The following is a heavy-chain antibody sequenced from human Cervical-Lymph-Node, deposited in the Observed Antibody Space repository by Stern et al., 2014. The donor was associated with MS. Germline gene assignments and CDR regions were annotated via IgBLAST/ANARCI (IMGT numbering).Heavy chain of an antibody. J-gene: IGHJ4*02. CDR3: ARDYGDYAFDY. D-gene: IGHD4-17*01. CDR2: IYPGDSET. Sequence: VQLGESRAEVKKPGESLKISCKGSGYSFTANWIACVRQMPVKGLEWKRIIYPGDSETRYSPSCQAQVTISAAKSISTAYLQWSSLKASDTAMYYCARDYGDYAFDYWGQGTLVTVSS. V-gene: IGHV5-51*01. CDR1: GYSFTANW.